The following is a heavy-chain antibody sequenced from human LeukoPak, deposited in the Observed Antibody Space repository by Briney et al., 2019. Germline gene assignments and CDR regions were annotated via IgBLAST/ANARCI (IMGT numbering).Heavy chain of an antibody. J-gene: IGHJ5*02. CDR2: INPYSGGT. D-gene: IGHD3-3*01. CDR1: GYTFTDYY. CDR3: ASGTYYTCRGP. V-gene: IGHV1-2*02. Sequence: ASVNVSRKPSGYTFTDYYMHWLRQGTGQGLERMGWINPYSGGTNYAQKFQGRVTMTRDTSISTAYMELSRLTSDDTAVYYCASGTYYTCRGPWGQGTLVTVSS.